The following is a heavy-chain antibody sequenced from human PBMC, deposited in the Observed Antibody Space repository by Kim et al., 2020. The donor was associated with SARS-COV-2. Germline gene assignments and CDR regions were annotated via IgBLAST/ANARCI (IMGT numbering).Heavy chain of an antibody. Sequence: ASVKVSCKASGYTFTSYGISWVRQAPGQGLEWMGWISAYNGNTNYAQKLQGRVTMTTDTSTSTAYMELRSLRSDDTAVYYCARILSGERYDFWSGYFPDYYYYYMDVWGKGTTVTVSS. J-gene: IGHJ6*03. CDR3: ARILSGERYDFWSGYFPDYYYYYMDV. V-gene: IGHV1-18*01. CDR1: GYTFTSYG. D-gene: IGHD3-3*01. CDR2: ISAYNGNT.